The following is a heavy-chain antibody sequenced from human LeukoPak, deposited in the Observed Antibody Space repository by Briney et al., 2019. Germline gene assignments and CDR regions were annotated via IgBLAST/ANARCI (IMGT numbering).Heavy chain of an antibody. Sequence: GGSLRLSCEASGFTIISYAMSWVRQAPGEGLEWVSAVSGTADNTYYAESVRGRFTISRDNSKNTLYLQMNSLRAEDAAVYFCAKATYYYDSYGYNGVFDYWGQGTLVPLSS. V-gene: IGHV3-23*01. J-gene: IGHJ4*02. CDR1: GFTIISYA. D-gene: IGHD3-22*01. CDR2: VSGTADNT. CDR3: AKATYYYDSYGYNGVFDY.